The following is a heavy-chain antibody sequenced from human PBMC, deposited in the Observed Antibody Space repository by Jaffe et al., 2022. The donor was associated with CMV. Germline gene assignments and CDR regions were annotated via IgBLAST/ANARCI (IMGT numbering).Heavy chain of an antibody. CDR2: ISSSSSYI. CDR1: GFTFSSYS. CDR3: ARECGYDMISDGYFDY. Sequence: EVQLVESGGGLVKPGGSLRLSCAASGFTFSSYSMNWVRQAPGKGLEWVSSISSSSSYIYYADSVKGRFTISRDNAKNSLYLQMNSLRAEDTAVYYCARECGYDMISDGYFDYWGQGTLVTVSS. V-gene: IGHV3-21*01. J-gene: IGHJ4*02. D-gene: IGHD3-9*01.